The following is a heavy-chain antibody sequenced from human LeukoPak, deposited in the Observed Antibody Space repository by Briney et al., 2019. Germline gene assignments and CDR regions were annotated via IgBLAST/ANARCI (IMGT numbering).Heavy chain of an antibody. V-gene: IGHV4-59*12. CDR2: IYYSGST. CDR1: GGSISSYY. CDR3: ARRRRVYSSSWYYFDY. Sequence: SETLSLTCTVSGGSISSYYWSWIRQPPGKGLEWIGYIYYSGSTNYNPSLKSRVTISVDTSKNQFSLKLSSVTAADTAVYYCARRRRVYSSSWYYFDYWGQGTLVTVSS. D-gene: IGHD6-13*01. J-gene: IGHJ4*02.